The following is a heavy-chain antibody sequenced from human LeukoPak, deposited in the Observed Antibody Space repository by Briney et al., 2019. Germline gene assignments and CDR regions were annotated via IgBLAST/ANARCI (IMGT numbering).Heavy chain of an antibody. Sequence: EGSLRLSCAASGFTFSNAWMSWVRQAPGKGLEWVGRIKSKTDGGTTDYAAPVKGRFTISRDDSKNTLYLQMNSLKTEDTAVYYCTTPPSCGGDCYSYYYYGMDVWGQGTTVTVSS. CDR2: IKSKTDGGTT. D-gene: IGHD2-21*02. V-gene: IGHV3-15*01. CDR3: TTPPSCGGDCYSYYYYGMDV. J-gene: IGHJ6*02. CDR1: GFTFSNAW.